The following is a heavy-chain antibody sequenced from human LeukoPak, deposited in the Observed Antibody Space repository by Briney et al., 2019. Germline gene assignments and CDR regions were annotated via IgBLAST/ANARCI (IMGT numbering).Heavy chain of an antibody. J-gene: IGHJ3*02. CDR3: ARRWLKDAFDI. D-gene: IGHD5-12*01. V-gene: IGHV5-51*01. Sequence: GESLKISCEVSGYTFTSYWIGWVRQMPGKGLEWMGIIYPGDSDTRYSPSFQDQVTISADKSISTAYLQWSSLKASDTAIYYCARRWLKDAFDIWGQGTMVTVSS. CDR1: GYTFTSYW. CDR2: IYPGDSDT.